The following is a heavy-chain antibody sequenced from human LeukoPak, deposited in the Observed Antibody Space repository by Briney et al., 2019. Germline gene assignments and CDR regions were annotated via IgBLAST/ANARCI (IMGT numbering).Heavy chain of an antibody. CDR3: VTDLRELVNFDY. CDR2: FDPEYGVA. D-gene: IGHD1-26*01. J-gene: IGHJ4*02. Sequence: ASVKVSCKISGYTLTELSMHWVRQSPGKGLEWMGGFDPEYGVAIYAQKFQGRVTMTEDTSTDTVYMEMGSLRSEDTAVYYCVTDLRELVNFDYWGQGTLVTVSS. V-gene: IGHV1-24*01. CDR1: GYTLTELS.